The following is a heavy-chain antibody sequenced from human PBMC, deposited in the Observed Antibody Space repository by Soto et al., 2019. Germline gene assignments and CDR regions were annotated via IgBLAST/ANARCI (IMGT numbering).Heavy chain of an antibody. Sequence: ASVKVSCKASGYTFTSYGISWVRQAPGQGLEWMGWISAYNGNTSYAQKLQGRVTMTTDTSTSTAYMELRSLRSDDTAVYYCARDRSGYSSSWYPSNPNDAFDIWGQGTMVTVSS. CDR2: ISAYNGNT. V-gene: IGHV1-18*01. CDR1: GYTFTSYG. D-gene: IGHD6-13*01. J-gene: IGHJ3*02. CDR3: ARDRSGYSSSWYPSNPNDAFDI.